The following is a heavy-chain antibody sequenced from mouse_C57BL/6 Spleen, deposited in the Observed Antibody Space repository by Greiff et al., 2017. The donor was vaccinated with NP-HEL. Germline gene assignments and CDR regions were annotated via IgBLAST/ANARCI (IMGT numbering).Heavy chain of an antibody. CDR1: GYTFTDYY. D-gene: IGHD3-2*02. CDR2: INPNNGGT. Sequence: EVQLQQSGPELVKPGASVKISCKASGYTFTDYYMNWVKQSHGKSLEWIGDINPNNGGTSYNQKFKGKATLTVDNSSSTAYMEPRSLTSEDSAVYYCARRAAQAVYFDYWGQGTTLTVSS. J-gene: IGHJ2*01. CDR3: ARRAAQAVYFDY. V-gene: IGHV1-26*01.